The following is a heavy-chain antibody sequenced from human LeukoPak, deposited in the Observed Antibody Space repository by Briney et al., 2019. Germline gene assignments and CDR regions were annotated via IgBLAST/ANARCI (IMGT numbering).Heavy chain of an antibody. Sequence: GGSLRLSCAASGFTFSSYSMNWVRQAPGKGLEWVSYISSSGSTIYYADSVKGRFTISRDNAKNSLYLQMNSLRAEDTAVYYCARNYYGSGSLYYYGMDVWGQGTTVTVSS. D-gene: IGHD3-10*01. CDR1: GFTFSSYS. CDR2: ISSSGSTI. V-gene: IGHV3-48*04. CDR3: ARNYYGSGSLYYYGMDV. J-gene: IGHJ6*02.